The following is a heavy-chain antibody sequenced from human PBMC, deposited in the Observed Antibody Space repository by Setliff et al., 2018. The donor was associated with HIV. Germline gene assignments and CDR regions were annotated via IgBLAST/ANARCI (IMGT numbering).Heavy chain of an antibody. J-gene: IGHJ4*02. CDR1: GGSFSGYY. V-gene: IGHV4-34*01. CDR3: ARGEGLCGGGDCFPLAYFDY. D-gene: IGHD2-21*02. CDR2: ISYNGGT. Sequence: SETLSLTCAVYGGSFSGYYWSWIRQSPGKGLEWIGEISYNGGTNYNPSLKSRVSISLDTSKNQFSLKLTSVTAADTAIYYCARGEGLCGGGDCFPLAYFDYWGRGTLVTVSS.